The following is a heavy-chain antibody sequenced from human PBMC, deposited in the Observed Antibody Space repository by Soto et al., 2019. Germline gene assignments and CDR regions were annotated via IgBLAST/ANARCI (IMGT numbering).Heavy chain of an antibody. CDR3: ASLALYYDSSGYSRVIDS. D-gene: IGHD3-22*01. CDR2: IYYSGST. Sequence: PSETLSLTCTVSGGSISSGDYYWRWIRQPPGKGLEWIGYIYYSGSTYYNPSLKSRVTISVDTYKNQFSLKLSSVTAEDTAVDYSASLALYYDSSGYSRVIDSWGQGTLGTVSA. J-gene: IGHJ4*02. CDR1: GGSISSGDYY. V-gene: IGHV4-30-4*01.